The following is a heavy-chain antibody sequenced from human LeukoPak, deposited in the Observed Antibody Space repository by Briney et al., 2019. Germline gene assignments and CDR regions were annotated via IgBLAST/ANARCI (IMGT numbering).Heavy chain of an antibody. Sequence: PSETLSLTCTVSGGSISSNYWSWIRQPPGKGLEWIGYVHYSGSTNYSPSLKSRVIISLDPYKKQLSLKVSSVTAADTAVYYCARLVPYYFDYWGQGILVTVSS. D-gene: IGHD6-6*01. J-gene: IGHJ4*02. V-gene: IGHV4-59*08. CDR1: GGSISSNY. CDR2: VHYSGST. CDR3: ARLVPYYFDY.